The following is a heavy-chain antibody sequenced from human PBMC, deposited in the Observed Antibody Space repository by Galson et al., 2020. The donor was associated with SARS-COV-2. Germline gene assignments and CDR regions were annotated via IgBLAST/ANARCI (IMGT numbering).Heavy chain of an antibody. D-gene: IGHD4-17*01. CDR2: INPSGGHP. J-gene: IGHJ4*02. CDR1: GYTFTNYY. Sequence: ASVKVSCKASGYTFTNYYIHWVRQAPGQGLEWMGIINPSGGHPNYAQMFRDRVTMTRDSSTSTVYLELSSLRFEDTAVYFCARDQADTGTYGTGDHSFDYWGQGTLVTVSS. CDR3: ARDQADTGTYGTGDHSFDY. V-gene: IGHV1-46*01.